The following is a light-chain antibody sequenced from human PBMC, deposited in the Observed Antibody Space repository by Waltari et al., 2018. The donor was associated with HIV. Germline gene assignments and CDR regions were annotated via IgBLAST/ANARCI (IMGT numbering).Light chain of an antibody. V-gene: IGLV2-23*02. CDR2: DVC. CDR1: RSAIGYFNV. CDR3: SSYSGTHTVL. Sequence: QSALTQPASVSGSPAQSITISCTGTRSAIGYFNVISWYQQRPDKAPKVLSWDVCIRSSWVSNRFSWSKSGNTASLTISGLRAEDDAVYTCSSYSGTHTVLFGGGTKVTVL. J-gene: IGLJ2*01.